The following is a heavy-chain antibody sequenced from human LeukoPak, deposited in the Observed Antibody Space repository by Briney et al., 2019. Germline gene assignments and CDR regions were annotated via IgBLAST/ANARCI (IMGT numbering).Heavy chain of an antibody. CDR1: GLTLSSYA. Sequence: PGGSLRLSCAASGLTLSSYAITWVPQAPGKGLEWVSGISGSSGNTYYADSVKGRFTISRDNSKNTLYLQKNSLRADARPAYACAKIKLPHFDYWGQGTLVTVSS. D-gene: IGHD2-15*01. CDR3: AKIKLPHFDY. V-gene: IGHV3-23*01. CDR2: ISGSSGNT. J-gene: IGHJ4*02.